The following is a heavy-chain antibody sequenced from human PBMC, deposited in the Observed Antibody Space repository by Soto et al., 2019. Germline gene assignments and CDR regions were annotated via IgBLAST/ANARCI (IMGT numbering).Heavy chain of an antibody. CDR3: AREQLAPSGYFYGLDV. CDR1: GFTFSSYA. D-gene: IGHD1-1*01. CDR2: ISYDGSNK. J-gene: IGHJ6*02. Sequence: QVQLVESGGGVVQPGRSLRVSCAASGFTFSSYAMHWVRQAPGKGLEWVAIISYDGSNKYNADSVKGRFTISRDNSENSRYLQMNSLRTEDTAVYYCAREQLAPSGYFYGLDVWGQGTTVTVS. V-gene: IGHV3-30-3*01.